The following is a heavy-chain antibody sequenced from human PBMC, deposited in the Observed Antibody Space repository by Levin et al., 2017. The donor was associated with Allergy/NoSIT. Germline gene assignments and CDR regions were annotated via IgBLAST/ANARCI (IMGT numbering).Heavy chain of an antibody. J-gene: IGHJ4*02. Sequence: GGSLRLSCTASGFTFGDYAMSWVRQAPGKGLEWVGFIRSKAYGGTTEYAASVKGRFTISRDDSKSIAYLQMNSLKTEDTAVYYCTRYVPYYDILTGYPRVWYFDYWGQGTLVTVSS. V-gene: IGHV3-49*04. CDR2: IRSKAYGGTT. CDR3: TRYVPYYDILTGYPRVWYFDY. CDR1: GFTFGDYA. D-gene: IGHD3-9*01.